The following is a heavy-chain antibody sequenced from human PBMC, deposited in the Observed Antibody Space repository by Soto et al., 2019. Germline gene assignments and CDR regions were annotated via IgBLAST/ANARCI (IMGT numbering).Heavy chain of an antibody. J-gene: IGHJ6*02. V-gene: IGHV1-69*13. Sequence: GAPVKVSGEAPGGTFSSYAMSWVQQAPGQGLEWMGGIIPIFGPANYAQKFQGRVTITADESTSTAYMELSSLRSEDTAVYYCARDGKYSSSWYNSPLYYYYGMDVWGQGPTVTVSS. CDR1: GGTFSSYA. CDR2: IIPIFGPA. CDR3: ARDGKYSSSWYNSPLYYYYGMDV. D-gene: IGHD6-13*01.